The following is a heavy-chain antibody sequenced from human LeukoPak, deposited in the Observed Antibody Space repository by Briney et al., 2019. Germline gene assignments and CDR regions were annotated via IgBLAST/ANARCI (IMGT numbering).Heavy chain of an antibody. D-gene: IGHD6-19*01. J-gene: IGHJ3*02. CDR2: ISYDGSNK. Sequence: GGSLRLSCAASGFTFISYGMHWVRQAPGKGLEWVAVISYDGSNKYFADSVKGRFTISRDNSKNTLYLQMNSLRAEDTAVYYCAKDSGIAVAGTLRAFENWGQGTMVTVSS. CDR3: AKDSGIAVAGTLRAFEN. V-gene: IGHV3-30*18. CDR1: GFTFISYG.